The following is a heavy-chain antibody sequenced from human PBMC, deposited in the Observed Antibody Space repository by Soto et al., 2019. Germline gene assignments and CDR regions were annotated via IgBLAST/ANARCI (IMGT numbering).Heavy chain of an antibody. Sequence: QVQLQESGPGLVKPSQTLSLTCTVSGGSINSGGYYWSWIRQHPGKGLECIGYIYYSGSTYYNPSLKRRVTISVDTSKNQFSLKLSSVTAADTAVYYCARDSTHSSSWFDYCGQGTLVTVSS. J-gene: IGHJ4*02. D-gene: IGHD6-13*01. V-gene: IGHV4-31*03. CDR3: ARDSTHSSSWFDY. CDR1: GGSINSGGYY. CDR2: IYYSGST.